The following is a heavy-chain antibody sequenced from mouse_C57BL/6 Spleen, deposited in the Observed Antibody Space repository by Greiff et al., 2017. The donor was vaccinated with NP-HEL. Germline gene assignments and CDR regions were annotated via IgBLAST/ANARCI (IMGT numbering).Heavy chain of an antibody. J-gene: IGHJ4*01. V-gene: IGHV2-2*01. CDR3: ARKVYGSSYDYYAMDY. CDR2: IWSGGST. CDR1: GFSLTSYG. D-gene: IGHD1-1*01. Sequence: QVQLKESGPGLVQPSQSLSITCTVSGFSLTSYGVHWVRQSPGKGLEWLGVIWSGGSTDYNAAFISRLSISKDNSKSQVFFKMNSLQADDTAIYYCARKVYGSSYDYYAMDYWGQGTSVTVSS.